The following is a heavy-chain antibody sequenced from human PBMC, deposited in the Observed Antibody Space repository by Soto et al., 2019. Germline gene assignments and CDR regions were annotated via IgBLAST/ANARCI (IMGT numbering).Heavy chain of an antibody. V-gene: IGHV1-69*13. J-gene: IGHJ4*01. CDR1: GGSFNSYT. CDR2: IVPIFGTV. D-gene: IGHD6-13*01. CDR3: ARVVTAAGTIGGDY. Sequence: SVTVACQAPGGSFNSYTFSWVRQAPGQGLEWMGEIVPIFGTVKTAQKHHGRATIPAXAXTNXVXIDLXSLTSEDTDMYYCARVVTAAGTIGGDYWG.